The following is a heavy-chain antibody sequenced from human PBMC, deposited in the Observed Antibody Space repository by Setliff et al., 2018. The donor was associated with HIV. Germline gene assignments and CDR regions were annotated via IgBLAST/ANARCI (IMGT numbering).Heavy chain of an antibody. CDR1: GFTFSSYP. V-gene: IGHV3-30*04. Sequence: PGGSLRLSCAGSGFTFSSYPMHWVHQAPGKGLEWVAVVSFEGTNKYYADSLKGRFTISRDNSKNTVYLQMDSLRPEDTSLYYCARGGLYGSGSYFGWGFLDHWGQGTMVTVSS. CDR3: ARGGLYGSGSYFGWGFLDH. D-gene: IGHD3-10*01. CDR2: VSFEGTNK. J-gene: IGHJ4*02.